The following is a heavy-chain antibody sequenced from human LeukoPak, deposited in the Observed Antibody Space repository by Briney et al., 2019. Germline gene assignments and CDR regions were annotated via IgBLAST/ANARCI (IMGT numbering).Heavy chain of an antibody. D-gene: IGHD2-15*01. J-gene: IGHJ4*02. V-gene: IGHV5-51*01. CDR2: IYPGDSDT. Sequence: GESLKISCKGSGFTSTNSWIAWVRQVPGKGLEWMGIIYPGDSDTRYSPSFQGQVTISADKSISTAYLQWSSLKASDTAMYYCARLYCSGGSCYSVPLGIDYWGQGTLVTVSS. CDR3: ARLYCSGGSCYSVPLGIDY. CDR1: GFTSTNSW.